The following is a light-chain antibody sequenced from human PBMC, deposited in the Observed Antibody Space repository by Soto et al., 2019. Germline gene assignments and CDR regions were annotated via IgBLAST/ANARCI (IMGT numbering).Light chain of an antibody. CDR2: AVT. J-gene: IGLJ2*01. CDR1: SSDVGGYNY. CDR3: CSYAGYDVI. V-gene: IGLV2-14*01. Sequence: QSALTQPASVSGSPGQSITISCTGTSSDVGGYNYVSWYQQHPGKAPKLMIYAVTDRPSGVSSRFSGSKSANTASLTISGLQAEDEADYFCCSYAGYDVIFGGGTKLTVL.